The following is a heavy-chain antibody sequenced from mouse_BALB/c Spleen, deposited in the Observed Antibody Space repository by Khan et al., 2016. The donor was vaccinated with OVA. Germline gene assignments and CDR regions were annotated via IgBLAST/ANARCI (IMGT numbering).Heavy chain of an antibody. CDR2: IWGDGST. CDR1: GFSLTSFG. Sequence: VQLQESGPGLVAPSQSLSITCTVSGFSLTSFGVNWVRQPPGKGLEWLGVIWGDGSTNYHSTLKSRLIVSKDNSKSQVLLNFTSLQTDDTSPYYCANFNPDSYSMDSWGQGTAVTVSS. V-gene: IGHV2-3*01. CDR3: ANFNPDSYSMDS. J-gene: IGHJ4*01.